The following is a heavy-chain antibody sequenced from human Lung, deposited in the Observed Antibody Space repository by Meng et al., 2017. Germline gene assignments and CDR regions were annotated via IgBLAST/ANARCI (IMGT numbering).Heavy chain of an antibody. CDR3: ARAEEEYCSDGSCPNFDF. CDR2: ISGYNGNT. Sequence: QVQLVQAGAEVKKPGASVKVYCKASGYTFTKYGITWVRQAPGQGLEWMGWISGYNGNTNYAQKLQGGVTMTTDTSTSTAYMELRSLRSDDAAVYYCARAEEEYCSDGSCPNFDFWGQGTLVTVSS. J-gene: IGHJ4*02. V-gene: IGHV1-18*01. D-gene: IGHD2-15*01. CDR1: GYTFTKYG.